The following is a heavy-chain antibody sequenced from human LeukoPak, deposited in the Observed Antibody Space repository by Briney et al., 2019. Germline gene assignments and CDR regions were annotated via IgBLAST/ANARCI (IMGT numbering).Heavy chain of an antibody. V-gene: IGHV1-2*02. CDR3: ARDTAMVTYWFDP. CDR2: INPNSGGA. D-gene: IGHD5-18*01. CDR1: GYTFTGYY. J-gene: IGHJ5*02. Sequence: ASVKVSCKASGYTFTGYYMHWVRQAPGQGLEWMGWINPNSGGANYAQKFQGRVTMTWDTSITTAYMELNRLRSDDTAVYYCARDTAMVTYWFDPWGQGTLVTVSS.